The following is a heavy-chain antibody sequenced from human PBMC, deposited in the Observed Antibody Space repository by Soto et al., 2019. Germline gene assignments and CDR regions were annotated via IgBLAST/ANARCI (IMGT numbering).Heavy chain of an antibody. Sequence: EEQLVESGGSLVQPGGSLRLSCAVSGFTFSSYSMNWVRQAPGKGLEWVSYISRSGTAIYSADSVKGRFTISRDNAKNSLYLQMNSLRDEDTAVYYCARDIMPRLGFYQCGMDVWGQGTTVTVSS. CDR1: GFTFSSYS. CDR3: ARDIMPRLGFYQCGMDV. J-gene: IGHJ6*02. V-gene: IGHV3-48*02. CDR2: ISRSGTAI. D-gene: IGHD3-3*02.